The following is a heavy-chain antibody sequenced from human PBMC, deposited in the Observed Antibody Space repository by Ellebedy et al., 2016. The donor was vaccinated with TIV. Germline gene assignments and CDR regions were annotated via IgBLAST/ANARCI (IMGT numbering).Heavy chain of an antibody. CDR3: VRVDGDYGY. D-gene: IGHD4-17*01. CDR2: INKDGSSR. Sequence: GGSLRLXCAASGFSFSVYYMIWVRQAPGKGLEWVANINKDGSSRGYVDSVKGRFTISRDNAKNSLYLQMDSLRVEDTAVYYCVRVDGDYGYWGQGTLVTVSS. CDR1: GFSFSVYY. V-gene: IGHV3-7*01. J-gene: IGHJ4*02.